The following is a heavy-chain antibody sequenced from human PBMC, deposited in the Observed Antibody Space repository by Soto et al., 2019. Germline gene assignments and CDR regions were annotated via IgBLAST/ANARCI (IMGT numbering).Heavy chain of an antibody. CDR2: IRYDGTKK. V-gene: IGHV3-33*01. J-gene: IGHJ5*02. CDR3: ARDVVTAVAGSVNWFDP. D-gene: IGHD6-19*01. CDR1: GFSLRTYG. Sequence: QVQLVESGGGVVQSGRSLTLSCAASGFSLRTYGIHWIRRAPGKGLEWVAFIRYDGTKKFYANSVKGRSTISKDNSNNIRYLQMSGLRAEDTAVYYCARDVVTAVAGSVNWFDPWGQGTLVTVSS.